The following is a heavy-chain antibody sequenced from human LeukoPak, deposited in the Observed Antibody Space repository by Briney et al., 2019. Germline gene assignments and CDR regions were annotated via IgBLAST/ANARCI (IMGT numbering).Heavy chain of an antibody. CDR1: GYSFTNYW. D-gene: IGHD2-15*01. Sequence: PGESLKISCKGSGYSFTNYWIGWVRQMPGKGLERMGIIYPGDSDTRYSTSFQGQVTISADKSISAAYLQWSSLKASDTAMYYCALNPRGYCSGGRCYIGYWGQGTLVTVSS. J-gene: IGHJ4*02. CDR3: ALNPRGYCSGGRCYIGY. V-gene: IGHV5-51*01. CDR2: IYPGDSDT.